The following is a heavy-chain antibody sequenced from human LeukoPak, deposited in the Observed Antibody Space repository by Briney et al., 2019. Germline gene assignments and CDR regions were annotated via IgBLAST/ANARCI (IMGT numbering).Heavy chain of an antibody. CDR3: ARGPSRSTYYDILTGYPNYYGMDV. CDR1: GGSISSYY. J-gene: IGHJ6*02. V-gene: IGHV4-59*01. CDR2: IYYSGST. D-gene: IGHD3-9*01. Sequence: SETLSLTCTVSGGSISSYYWSWIRQPPGKGLEWIGYIYYSGSTNYNPSLKSRVTISVDTSKNQFSLKLSSVTAADTAVYYCARGPSRSTYYDILTGYPNYYGMDVWGQGTTVTVSS.